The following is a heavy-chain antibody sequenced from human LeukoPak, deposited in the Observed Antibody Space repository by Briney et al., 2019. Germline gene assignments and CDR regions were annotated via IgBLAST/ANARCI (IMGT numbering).Heavy chain of an antibody. V-gene: IGHV3-30*18. CDR3: AKDSCYDYVWGSYRYTGRWFDP. CDR1: GFTFSSYG. D-gene: IGHD3-16*02. CDR2: ISYDGSNK. Sequence: SGGSLRLSCAASGFTFSSYGMHWVRQAPGKGLEWVAVISYDGSNKYYADSVKGRFTISRDNSKNTLYLQMNSLRAEDTAVYYCAKDSCYDYVWGSYRYTGRWFDPWGQGTLVTVSS. J-gene: IGHJ5*02.